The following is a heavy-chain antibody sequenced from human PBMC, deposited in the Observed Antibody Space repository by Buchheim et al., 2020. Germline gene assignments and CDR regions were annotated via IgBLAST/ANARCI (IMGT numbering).Heavy chain of an antibody. V-gene: IGHV4-39*01. CDR1: GGSFGSSTAY. D-gene: IGHD1-26*01. Sequence: QLQLQESGPGLVQPSETLSLTCTVSGGSFGSSTAYWGWIRQPPGKGLEWIGGIYSSEISSYNPSLKSRVTMSVDTSKNQFSLKLSSVTASDTAVYHCARGIVGATGRFDYWGQGTL. CDR3: ARGIVGATGRFDY. J-gene: IGHJ4*02. CDR2: IYSSEIS.